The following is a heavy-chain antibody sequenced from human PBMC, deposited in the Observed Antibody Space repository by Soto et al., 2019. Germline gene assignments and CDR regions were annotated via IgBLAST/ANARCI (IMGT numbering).Heavy chain of an antibody. D-gene: IGHD2-15*01. CDR1: GFTFSYG. CDR3: AKLVRGDCSGNNCVDY. CDR2: ISYDSSNK. J-gene: IGHJ4*02. Sequence: VQLLESGGGLIQPGGSLRLSCAASGFTFSYGIHWLRQAPGKGLVWVAYISYDSSNKFYGDSVKGRFTISRDNSKNTQFLQMNSLRAEDTAVYYCAKLVRGDCSGNNCVDYWGQGTLVAVSS. V-gene: IGHV3-30*18.